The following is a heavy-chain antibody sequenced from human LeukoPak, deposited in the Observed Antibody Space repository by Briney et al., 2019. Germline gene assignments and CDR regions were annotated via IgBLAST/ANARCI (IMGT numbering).Heavy chain of an antibody. V-gene: IGHV3-66*02. D-gene: IGHD4-23*01. J-gene: IGHJ1*01. CDR3: ARAARGISQH. CDR1: GFTVSNNY. Sequence: PGGSLRLSCAASGFTVSNNYMSWVRQAPGKGLEWVSVIYSGDNTYYVESVKGRFTISRDNSKNTLFLQMNRLRAEDTAVYYCARAARGISQHWGQGTLVTVSS. CDR2: IYSGDNT.